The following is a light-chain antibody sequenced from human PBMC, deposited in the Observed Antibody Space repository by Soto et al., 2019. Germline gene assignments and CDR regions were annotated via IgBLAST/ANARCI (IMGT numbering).Light chain of an antibody. CDR2: DVS. Sequence: QSVLTQPRSVSGSPGPSVTISCTGTSSDVGAYNFVSWYQHNPRKAPQLMVFDVSARPSGVPDRFSGSKSANTPSLTISGLQTEDEDDYYCCSYAGTYIPLFGGGTKLTVL. J-gene: IGLJ2*01. CDR3: CSYAGTYIPL. CDR1: SSDVGAYNF. V-gene: IGLV2-11*01.